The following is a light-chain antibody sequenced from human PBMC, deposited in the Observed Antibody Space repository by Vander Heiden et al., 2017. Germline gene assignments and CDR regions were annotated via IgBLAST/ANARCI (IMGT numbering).Light chain of an antibody. CDR2: VNS. Sequence: QSVLTPPPSLSGAPGQKVTISCTGSSSTIGAGYDVHWYQRLPGTAPKLLIYVNSNRPSGVPDRFSGSKSGTSASLAITGLQAEDEADYYGQSYDSSLSGLYGCGTDTNV. V-gene: IGLV1-40*01. CDR1: SSTIGAGYD. CDR3: QSYDSSLSGLYG. J-gene: IGLJ1*01.